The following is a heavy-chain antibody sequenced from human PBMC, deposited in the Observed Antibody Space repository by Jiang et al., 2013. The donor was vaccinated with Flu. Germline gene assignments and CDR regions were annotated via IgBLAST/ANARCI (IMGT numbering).Heavy chain of an antibody. D-gene: IGHD4-23*01. V-gene: IGHV4-59*08. J-gene: IGHJ2*01. CDR2: IYYSGST. CDR3: ARLRSMTTVVTLLRSGTKSYWYFDL. Sequence: GSGLVKPSETLSLTCTVSGGSISSYYWSWIRQPPGKGLEWIGYIYYSGSTNYNPSLKSRVTISVDTSKNQFSLKLSSVTAADTAVYYCARLRSMTTVVTLLRSGTKSYWYFDLWGRGTLITVSS. CDR1: GGSISSYY.